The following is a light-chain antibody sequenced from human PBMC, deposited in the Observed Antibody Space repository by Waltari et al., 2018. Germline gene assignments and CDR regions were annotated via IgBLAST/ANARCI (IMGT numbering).Light chain of an antibody. V-gene: IGKV3-15*01. CDR1: ESVASN. CDR2: HAS. J-gene: IGKJ1*01. CDR3: QQYNNWPPST. Sequence: EIVLTHSPPTLSLPPGERATLSCRASESVASNLAWYQQRPGQAPRLLIFHASTRATGSPAKFSGSGSGTEFTLTISSLQSEDFAVYYCQQYNNWPPSTFGQGTKVEIK.